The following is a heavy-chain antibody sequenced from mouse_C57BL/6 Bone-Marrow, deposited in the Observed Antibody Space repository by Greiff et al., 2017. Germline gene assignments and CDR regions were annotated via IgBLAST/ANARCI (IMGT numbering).Heavy chain of an antibody. J-gene: IGHJ3*01. CDR1: GYSITSGYY. CDR3: ARALYEGFAY. CDR2: ISYDGSN. V-gene: IGHV3-6*01. Sequence: ESGPGLVKPSQSLSLTCSVTGYSITSGYYWNWIRQFPGNKLEWMGYISYDGSNNYNPSLKNRISITRDTSKNQFFLKLNSVTTEDTATYDCARALYEGFAYWGQGTLVTVSA. D-gene: IGHD2-12*01.